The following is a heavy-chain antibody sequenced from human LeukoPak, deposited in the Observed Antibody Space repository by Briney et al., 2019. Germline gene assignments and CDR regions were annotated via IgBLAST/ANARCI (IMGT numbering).Heavy chain of an antibody. Sequence: GGSLRLSCAASGFTFSSYRMNWVRQAPGKGLEWVSSVSSSGDYIHYADSVKGRFTISRDNSKNSLYLQMNSLRAEDTAVYYCARALIGYYFDYWGQGTLVTVSS. J-gene: IGHJ4*02. CDR2: VSSSGDYI. D-gene: IGHD2-8*01. CDR3: ARALIGYYFDY. V-gene: IGHV3-21*06. CDR1: GFTFSSYR.